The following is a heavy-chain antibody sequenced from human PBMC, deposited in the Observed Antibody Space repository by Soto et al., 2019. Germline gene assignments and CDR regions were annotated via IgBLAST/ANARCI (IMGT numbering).Heavy chain of an antibody. J-gene: IGHJ3*02. CDR1: GFTFSSYW. V-gene: IGHV3-7*01. Sequence: GGSLRLSCAASGFTFSSYWMSWVRQAPGKGLEWVANIKQDGSEKYYVDSVKGRFTISRDNAKNSLYLQMNSLGAEDTAVYYCARDEGYGIVGATAAWDAFDIWGQGTMVTVSS. CDR3: ARDEGYGIVGATAAWDAFDI. CDR2: IKQDGSEK. D-gene: IGHD1-26*01.